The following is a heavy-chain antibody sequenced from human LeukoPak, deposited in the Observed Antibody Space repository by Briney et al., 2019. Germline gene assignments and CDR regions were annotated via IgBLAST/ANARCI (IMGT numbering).Heavy chain of an antibody. CDR3: ASIAVAGSRPFDY. D-gene: IGHD6-19*01. CDR2: ISSSSYI. CDR1: GFTFSSYS. J-gene: IGHJ4*02. V-gene: IGHV3-21*01. Sequence: GGSLRLPCAASGFTFSSYSMNWVRQAPGKGLEWVSSISSSSYIYYADSVKGLFTISRDNAKNSLYLQMNSLRAEDTAVYYCASIAVAGSRPFDYWGQGTLVTVSS.